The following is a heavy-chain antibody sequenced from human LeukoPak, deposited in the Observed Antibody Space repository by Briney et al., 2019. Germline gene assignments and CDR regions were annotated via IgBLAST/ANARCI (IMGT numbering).Heavy chain of an antibody. V-gene: IGHV1-2*02. Sequence: ASVKVSCKASGYTFTGYYMHWVGQAPGQGLEWMGWINANSGDTKYAQKFQGRVTMTRDTSISTAYMELSRLRSDDTAMYYCAREISGYSDYWGQGTLVTVSS. CDR2: INANSGDT. CDR3: AREISGYSDY. D-gene: IGHD3-22*01. J-gene: IGHJ4*02. CDR1: GYTFTGYY.